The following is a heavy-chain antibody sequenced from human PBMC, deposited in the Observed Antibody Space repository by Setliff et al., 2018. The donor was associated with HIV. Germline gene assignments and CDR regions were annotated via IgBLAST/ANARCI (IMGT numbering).Heavy chain of an antibody. CDR3: TSSFRIFYYGEYYFDY. CDR2: FDPEDGKT. J-gene: IGHJ4*02. CDR1: GGTFSTYS. Sequence: GASVKVSCKASGGTFSTYSMHWVRQAPGKGLEWMGGFDPEDGKTIYAQKFQGRVTMTEDLSTETAYMELSSLSSDDTAVYYCTSSFRIFYYGEYYFDYWGQGTLVTVSS. D-gene: IGHD3-10*01. V-gene: IGHV1-24*01.